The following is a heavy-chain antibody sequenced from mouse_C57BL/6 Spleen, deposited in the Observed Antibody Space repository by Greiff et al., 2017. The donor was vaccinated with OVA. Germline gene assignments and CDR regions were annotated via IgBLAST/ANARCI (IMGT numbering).Heavy chain of an antibody. J-gene: IGHJ1*03. CDR2: IDPETGGT. Sequence: HVQLKASWAELVRPGASVTLSCKASGYTFTDYEMHWVKQTPVHGLEWIGAIDPETGGTAYNQKFKGKAILTADKSSSTAYMELRSLTSEDSAVYYCTRRGYGSSYWYFDVWGTGTTVTVSS. CDR3: TRRGYGSSYWYFDV. CDR1: GYTFTDYE. D-gene: IGHD1-1*01. V-gene: IGHV1-15*01.